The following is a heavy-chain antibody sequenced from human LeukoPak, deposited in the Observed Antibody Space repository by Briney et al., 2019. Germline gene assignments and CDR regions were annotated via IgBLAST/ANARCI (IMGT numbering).Heavy chain of an antibody. CDR3: ARQVDTSMALPDY. Sequence: ASVKVSCKASGYTFTSYGISWVRPAPGPGLEWMGWISAYNGNTNSAQKVQGRVTLTTDTSTSTAYMELRSLRSDDTAVYYCARQVDTSMALPDYWGQGTLVTVSS. D-gene: IGHD5-18*01. V-gene: IGHV1-18*01. J-gene: IGHJ4*02. CDR1: GYTFTSYG. CDR2: ISAYNGNT.